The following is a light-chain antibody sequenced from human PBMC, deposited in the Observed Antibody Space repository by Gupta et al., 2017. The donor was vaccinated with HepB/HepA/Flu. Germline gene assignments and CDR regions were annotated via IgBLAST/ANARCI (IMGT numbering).Light chain of an antibody. CDR3: LQYSSYPWT. Sequence: DIQMTHSPSSLSASVGDSVTITCRSSQGIRNDLGWYQQKPGKAPKRLIYAASSLESGVPSRFSGGGSGIEFTLTISSLQPEDVAAYYCLQYSSYPWTFGQGTKVEI. CDR2: AAS. CDR1: QGIRND. J-gene: IGKJ1*01. V-gene: IGKV1-17*01.